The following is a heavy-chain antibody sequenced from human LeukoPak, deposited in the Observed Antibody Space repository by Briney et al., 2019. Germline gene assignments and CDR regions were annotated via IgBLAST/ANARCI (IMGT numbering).Heavy chain of an antibody. V-gene: IGHV4-59*01. CDR1: GGSIRSYY. CDR2: IYFSGST. J-gene: IGHJ4*02. Sequence: SETLSLTCTVSGGSIRSYYWSWIRQPPGKGLEWIGYIYFSGSTDYNPSLKSRVTISVDTSNNQFSLKLSSVTAADTAVYYCAGYSSGWYVDYWGQGTLVTVSS. D-gene: IGHD6-19*01. CDR3: AGYSSGWYVDY.